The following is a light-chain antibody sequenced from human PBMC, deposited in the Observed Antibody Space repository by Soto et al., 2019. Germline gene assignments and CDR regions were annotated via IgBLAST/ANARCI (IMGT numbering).Light chain of an antibody. J-gene: IGKJ1*01. CDR1: QYINSR. CDR2: QTP. V-gene: IGKV3-11*01. CDR3: HQCQSWPRT. Sequence: EILLTQSPATLSSSPGDRVTLSCRASQYINSRLAWYQHSPGKAPRLLIYQTPIMTAGFPARFSASGSGTDFTLTICGVQPEDFALYYCHQCQSWPRTFGQGTKVDIK.